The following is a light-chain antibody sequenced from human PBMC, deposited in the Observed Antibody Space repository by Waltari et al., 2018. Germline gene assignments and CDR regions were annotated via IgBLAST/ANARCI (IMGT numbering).Light chain of an antibody. Sequence: QSALTQPRSVSGSPGQSVTFSCTGTSNDVGGYNHVSWYQQSPGKTPKLMIYDVFNRPSGVPHRFSGSQSGHTASLTISGLQADDEADYYCCSYAGSYTVLFGGGTKLTVL. V-gene: IGLV2-11*01. CDR1: SNDVGGYNH. J-gene: IGLJ2*01. CDR2: DVF. CDR3: CSYAGSYTVL.